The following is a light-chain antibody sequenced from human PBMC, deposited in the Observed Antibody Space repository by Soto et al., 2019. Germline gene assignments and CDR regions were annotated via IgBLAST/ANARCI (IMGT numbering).Light chain of an antibody. CDR1: NIGSES. CDR2: YDS. J-gene: IGLJ2*01. CDR3: QVWDTNVV. V-gene: IGLV3-21*04. Sequence: SYELTQPPSVSVAPGKTATITCGGNNIGSESVHWYQQRPGQAPVLVISYDSDRPSGIPERFSGSNSGNTATLTISRVEAGDAADYYCQVWDTNVVFGGGTKLTVL.